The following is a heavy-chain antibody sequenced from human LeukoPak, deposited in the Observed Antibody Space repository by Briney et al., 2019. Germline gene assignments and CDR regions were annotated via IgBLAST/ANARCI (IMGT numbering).Heavy chain of an antibody. CDR1: GDSVSSKSAA. Sequence: SQTLSLTCAISGDSVSSKSAAWNWIRQSPSRGLEWLGRTYYRSKWFNDYPISVRSRITINPDTSKNQFSLQLNSVTPEDTAVYYCARNKDSPVDYWGQGTLVTVSS. J-gene: IGHJ4*02. D-gene: IGHD2-15*01. CDR3: ARNKDSPVDY. V-gene: IGHV6-1*01. CDR2: TYYRSKWFN.